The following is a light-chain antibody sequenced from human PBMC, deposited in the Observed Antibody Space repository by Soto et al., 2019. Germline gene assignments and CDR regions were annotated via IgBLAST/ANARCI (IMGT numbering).Light chain of an antibody. J-gene: IGKJ1*01. CDR2: KAS. V-gene: IGKV1-5*03. CDR1: QTSNW. CDR3: QQYNNYSPRT. Sequence: DIQMTQSPSTLSASVGDRVTITCRASQTSNWLAWYQQKPGQAPKLLIYKASRLESGVPSRFSGSGSGTEFPLTISSLQPDDFATYYCQQYNNYSPRTFGQGTKVEIK.